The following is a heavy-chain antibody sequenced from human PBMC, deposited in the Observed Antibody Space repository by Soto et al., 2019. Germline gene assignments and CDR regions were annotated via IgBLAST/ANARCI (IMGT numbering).Heavy chain of an antibody. D-gene: IGHD6-13*01. Sequence: PSETLSLTCTVSGGSISSGGYYWSWIRQRPGKGLEWIGYIYFSGSAYYTPSLKSRVTISVDTSKNQFFLKLSSVTAADTAVYYCARDRTAAEAFDIWGQGTMVTVSS. V-gene: IGHV4-31*03. CDR1: GGSISSGGYY. J-gene: IGHJ3*02. CDR3: ARDRTAAEAFDI. CDR2: IYFSGSA.